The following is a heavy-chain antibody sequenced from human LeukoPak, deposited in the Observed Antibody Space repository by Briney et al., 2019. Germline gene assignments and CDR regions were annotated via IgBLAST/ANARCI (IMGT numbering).Heavy chain of an antibody. Sequence: GASVKVSCKASGYTFTYYYMHWVRQAPGQGLEWMGIVNPSGGSTSYAQKFQGRVIMTRDTSTSTVYMELSSLRSEDTAVYYCARANKLGNVVLLFYWGQGTLVTVSS. J-gene: IGHJ4*02. CDR2: VNPSGGST. CDR1: GYTFTYYY. V-gene: IGHV1-46*01. CDR3: ARANKLGNVVLLFY. D-gene: IGHD7-27*01.